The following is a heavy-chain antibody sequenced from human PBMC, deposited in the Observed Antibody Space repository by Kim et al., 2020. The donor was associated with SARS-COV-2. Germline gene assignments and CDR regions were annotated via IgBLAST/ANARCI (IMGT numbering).Heavy chain of an antibody. J-gene: IGHJ6*02. V-gene: IGHV3-23*01. D-gene: IGHD2-21*02. CDR1: KFTFSKYA. CDR3: AKPTPYCGGDCYSAHFYYYGMDV. Sequence: GGSLRLSCAASKFTFSKYAMSWVRQAPGKGLEWVSAISGRGDNTYYADSVKGRFTISRDNSKNTLYLQMNSLRAEDTAVYFCAKPTPYCGGDCYSAHFYYYGMDVWGQGTTVTVSS. CDR2: ISGRGDNT.